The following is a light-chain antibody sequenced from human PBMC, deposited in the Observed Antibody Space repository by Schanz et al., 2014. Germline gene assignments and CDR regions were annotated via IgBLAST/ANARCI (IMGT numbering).Light chain of an antibody. Sequence: EIVMTQSPATLSVSPGERATLSCRASQSVSSKLAWYQQKHGQAPRLLIYGASTRATGIPARFSGSGSGTEFTLTISSLQSEDFAVYFCQQYDNWWTFGQGTKVEIK. V-gene: IGKV3-15*01. CDR3: QQYDNWWT. CDR2: GAS. J-gene: IGKJ1*01. CDR1: QSVSSK.